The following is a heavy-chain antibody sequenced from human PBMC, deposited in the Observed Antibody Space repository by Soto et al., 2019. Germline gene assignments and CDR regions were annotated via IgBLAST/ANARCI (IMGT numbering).Heavy chain of an antibody. CDR1: GYSIRNGYY. Sequence: SETLSLTCTVSGYSIRNGYYWGWIRQPPGKGLEWTGTIYHSGKTHYNPSLKSRTTISVDRSRNQFSLQVSSVTAADTAVYYCAKNLPRTGRFDYWGQGTVVTVSS. CDR3: AKNLPRTGRFDY. V-gene: IGHV4-38-2*02. CDR2: IYHSGKT. J-gene: IGHJ4*02.